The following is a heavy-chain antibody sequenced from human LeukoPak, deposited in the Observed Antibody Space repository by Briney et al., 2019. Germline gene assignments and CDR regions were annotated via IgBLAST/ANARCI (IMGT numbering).Heavy chain of an antibody. CDR3: AGTSGRYLYESSGYKLFDY. V-gene: IGHV4-34*06. CDR2: INHSGST. J-gene: IGHJ4*02. Sequence: SETLSLTCVVYGGPFSGYYWSWIRQPPGKGLEWIESINHSGSTNYHPSFKRQLTISVDTSKKQFSLKLGAVTARDTPVCFFAGTSGRYLYESSGYKLFDYWGQGTLVTVSS. CDR1: GGPFSGYY. D-gene: IGHD3-22*01.